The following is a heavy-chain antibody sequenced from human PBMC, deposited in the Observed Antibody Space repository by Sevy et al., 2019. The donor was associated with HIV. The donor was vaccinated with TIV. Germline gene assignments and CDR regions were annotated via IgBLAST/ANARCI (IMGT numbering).Heavy chain of an antibody. V-gene: IGHV3-30*02. J-gene: IGHJ4*02. Sequence: GGSLRLSCAASGFSFSSYGMHWVRQAPGKGLEWMSYIQYDGSNKDYADSVKGRFTISRDNSKNTLYLQMKSLGVEDTAVFYCVKEGGGGGGDHWGQGTLVTVSS. CDR1: GFSFSSYG. CDR2: IQYDGSNK. D-gene: IGHD3-10*01. CDR3: VKEGGGGGGDH.